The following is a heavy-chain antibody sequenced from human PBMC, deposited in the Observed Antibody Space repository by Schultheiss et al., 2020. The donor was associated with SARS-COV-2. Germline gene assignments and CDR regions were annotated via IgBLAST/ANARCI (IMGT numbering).Heavy chain of an antibody. D-gene: IGHD4-17*01. CDR2: INHSGST. J-gene: IGHJ2*01. Sequence: SQTLSLTCTVSGYSISSVYYWGWIRQPPGKGLEWIGEINHSGSTNYNPSLKSRVTISVDRSKNQFSLKLSSVTAADTAVYYCARVLGVFDYGWYFDLWGRGTLVTVSS. CDR1: GYSISSVYY. V-gene: IGHV4-38-2*02. CDR3: ARVLGVFDYGWYFDL.